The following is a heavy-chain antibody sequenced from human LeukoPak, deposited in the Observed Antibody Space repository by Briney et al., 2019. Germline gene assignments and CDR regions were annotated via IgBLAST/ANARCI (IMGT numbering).Heavy chain of an antibody. CDR1: GFTFSSYG. Sequence: GTLRLSCAASGFTFSSYGMSWVRQPPGKGLEWIGSIYYSGSTYYNPSLKSRVTISVDTSKNQFSLKLSSVTAADTAVYYCARDLIAAAGTDAFDIWGQGTMVTVSS. CDR2: IYYSGST. J-gene: IGHJ3*02. CDR3: ARDLIAAAGTDAFDI. V-gene: IGHV4-59*01. D-gene: IGHD6-13*01.